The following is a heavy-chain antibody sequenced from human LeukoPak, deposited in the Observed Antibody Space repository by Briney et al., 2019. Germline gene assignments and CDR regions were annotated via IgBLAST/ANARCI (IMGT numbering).Heavy chain of an antibody. CDR3: ARASYEICSSTSCYYYYGMDV. CDR1: GFTFSSYS. V-gene: IGHV3-21*01. CDR2: ISSSSSYI. D-gene: IGHD2-2*01. Sequence: GGSLRLSCAAPGFTFSSYSMNWVRQAPGKGLEWVSSISSSSSYIYYADSVKGRFTISRDNAKNSLYLQMTSMRAEDTAVYYCARASYEICSSTSCYYYYGMDVWGQGTTVTVSS. J-gene: IGHJ6*02.